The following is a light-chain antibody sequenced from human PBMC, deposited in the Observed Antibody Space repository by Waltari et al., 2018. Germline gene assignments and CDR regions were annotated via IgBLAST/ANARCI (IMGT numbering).Light chain of an antibody. CDR3: QQYYDIPYT. J-gene: IGKJ2*01. Sequence: DIVMTQSPDSLAVSLGERATINCKSSQSVLHSSNNKNYLAWHQQKPGQPPKLLIYWASTRESGVPDRFSGSGSGTGFTLTISSLQAEDVAVYYCQQYYDIPYTFGQGTKLEI. CDR2: WAS. CDR1: QSVLHSSNNKNY. V-gene: IGKV4-1*01.